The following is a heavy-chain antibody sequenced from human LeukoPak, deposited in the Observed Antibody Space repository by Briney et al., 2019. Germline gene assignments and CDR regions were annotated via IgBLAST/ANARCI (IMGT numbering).Heavy chain of an antibody. CDR2: ISRSGTIE. Sequence: PGGSLRLSCAAPGFTFSTYEMSWVRQAPGKGLEWISYISRSGTIEKYADSVKGRFTISRDDAKNSLYLQMFSLRVEDTAVYYCARGEQLNYFAYWGQGALVTVSS. D-gene: IGHD1-26*01. CDR3: ARGEQLNYFAY. CDR1: GFTFSTYE. J-gene: IGHJ4*02. V-gene: IGHV3-48*03.